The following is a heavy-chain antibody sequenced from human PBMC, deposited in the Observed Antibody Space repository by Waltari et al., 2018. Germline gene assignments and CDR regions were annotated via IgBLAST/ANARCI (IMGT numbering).Heavy chain of an antibody. J-gene: IGHJ6*02. CDR3: ARKRIIAVADYGMDV. Sequence: QVQLQESGPGLVKPSETLSLTCAVSGYSISSGYYWGWIRQPPGKGLEWIGSIYHSGITYDNPSLKSRVTISVDTSKNQFSRKLSSVTAADTAVYYCARKRIIAVADYGMDVWGQGTTVTVSS. D-gene: IGHD6-19*01. CDR2: IYHSGIT. CDR1: GYSISSGYY. V-gene: IGHV4-38-2*01.